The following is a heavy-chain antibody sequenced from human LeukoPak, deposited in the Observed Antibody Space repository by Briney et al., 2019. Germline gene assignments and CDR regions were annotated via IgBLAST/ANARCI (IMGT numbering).Heavy chain of an antibody. D-gene: IGHD3-22*01. CDR1: GFTFSSYA. CDR3: ARDGYTIVVVKSDY. Sequence: GRSLRLSCAASGFTFSSYAMHWVRQAPGKGLEWVAVISYDGSNKYYADSVKGRFTISRDNSKNTLYLQMNSLRAEDTAVYYCARDGYTIVVVKSDYWGQGTLVTVSS. V-gene: IGHV3-30-3*01. CDR2: ISYDGSNK. J-gene: IGHJ4*02.